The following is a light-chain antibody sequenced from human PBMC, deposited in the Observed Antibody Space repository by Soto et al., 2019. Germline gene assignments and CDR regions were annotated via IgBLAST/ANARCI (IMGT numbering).Light chain of an antibody. Sequence: QSALTQPASVSGSPGQSITISCTGTSSDVGAYNHVSWYQQHPGKAPKLMIYDVNMWPSGVSHRFSGSKSGYTASLTISGLQAEDGADYYCSSYASSTSVLFGGGTQLTVL. CDR1: SSDVGAYNH. CDR2: DVN. CDR3: SSYASSTSVL. J-gene: IGLJ2*01. V-gene: IGLV2-14*03.